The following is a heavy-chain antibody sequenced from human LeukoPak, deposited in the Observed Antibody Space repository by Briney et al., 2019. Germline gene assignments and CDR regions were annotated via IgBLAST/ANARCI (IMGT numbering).Heavy chain of an antibody. CDR1: GFTFSNYA. CDR3: ARGQFRLHSYDGSTFDY. Sequence: GGSLRLSCADSGFTFSNYAMHWVRQAPGKGLEWVAVISYDGRNKQYADSAKGRFTISRDNSKNTLYLQTNSLRAEDTAVYYCARGQFRLHSYDGSTFDYWGQGTLVTVSS. V-gene: IGHV3-30*04. J-gene: IGHJ4*02. CDR2: ISYDGRNK. D-gene: IGHD3-22*01.